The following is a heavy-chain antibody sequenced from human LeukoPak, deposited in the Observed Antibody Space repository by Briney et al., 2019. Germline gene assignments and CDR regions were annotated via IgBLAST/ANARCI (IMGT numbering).Heavy chain of an antibody. D-gene: IGHD3-10*01. CDR1: GGSISSYY. Sequence: SETLSLTCTVSGGSISSYYWSWIRQPAGKGLEWIGRIYTSGSTNYNPSLKSRVTMSVDTSKNQFSLKLSSVTAADTAVYYCATQARFYYGAGEYFDLWGRGTLVTVSS. J-gene: IGHJ2*01. V-gene: IGHV4-4*07. CDR2: IYTSGST. CDR3: ATQARFYYGAGEYFDL.